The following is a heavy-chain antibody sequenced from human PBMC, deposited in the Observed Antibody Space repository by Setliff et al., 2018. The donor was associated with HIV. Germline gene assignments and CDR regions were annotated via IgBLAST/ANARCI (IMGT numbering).Heavy chain of an antibody. CDR3: ARHDTEYSSYPIDY. V-gene: IGHV4-39*01. CDR2: IYYSGSTYYYGGST. D-gene: IGHD6-6*01. CDR1: GGSISSSIYY. Sequence: SETLSLTCTVSGGSISSSIYYWGWIRQPPGKGLEWIGFIYYSGSTYYYGGSTYYNPSLKSRVTISVDTSKNQFSLKLSSLTAADTAVYYCARHDTEYSSYPIDYWGQGNLGTV. J-gene: IGHJ4*02.